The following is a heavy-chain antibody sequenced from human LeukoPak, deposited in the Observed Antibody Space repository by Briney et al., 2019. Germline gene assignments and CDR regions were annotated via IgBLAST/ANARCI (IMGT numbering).Heavy chain of an antibody. CDR2: INHNKTT. CDR1: GGPFSSYY. V-gene: IGHV4-34*01. Sequence: SETLSLTCAVYGGPFSSYYWTWIRQSPGKGLEWIGEINHNKTTNYNPSLTSRVTMSVDTSKNQFSLKLSSVTAADTAVYYCARGSSNAIDYWGQGTLVTVSS. J-gene: IGHJ4*02. CDR3: ARGSSNAIDY. D-gene: IGHD6-13*01.